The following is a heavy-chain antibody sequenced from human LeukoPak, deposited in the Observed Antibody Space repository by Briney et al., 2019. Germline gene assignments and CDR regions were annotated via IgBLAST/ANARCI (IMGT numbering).Heavy chain of an antibody. V-gene: IGHV1-2*02. J-gene: IGHJ4*02. CDR1: GYTFTGYY. Sequence: APVKVSCMASGYTFTGYYMHWVRQAPGQGLEWMGWINPNSGGTNYAQKFQGRVTMTRDTSISTAYMELSRLRSDDTAVYYCARDLTGGASFDYWGQGTLVTVSS. CDR2: INPNSGGT. CDR3: ARDLTGGASFDY. D-gene: IGHD2-8*02.